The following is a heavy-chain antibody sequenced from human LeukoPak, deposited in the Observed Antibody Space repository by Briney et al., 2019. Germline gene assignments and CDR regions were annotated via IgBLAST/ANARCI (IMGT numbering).Heavy chain of an antibody. Sequence: GESLKISCKGSGYSFTSYWIGWVRQMPGKGLEWMGIIYPGDSDTRYSPSFQGQVTISADKSISTAYLQWSSLKASDTAMYYCARRAPGYYGSGSSFDYWGQGTLVTVSS. D-gene: IGHD3-10*01. CDR2: IYPGDSDT. CDR1: GYSFTSYW. V-gene: IGHV5-51*01. CDR3: ARRAPGYYGSGSSFDY. J-gene: IGHJ4*02.